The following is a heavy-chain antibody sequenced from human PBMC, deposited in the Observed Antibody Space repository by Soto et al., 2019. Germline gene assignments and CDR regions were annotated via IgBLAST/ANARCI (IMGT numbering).Heavy chain of an antibody. CDR2: ISGSGGST. D-gene: IGHD6-13*01. CDR3: AKDGPSIAAAGMSEYYYYGMDV. V-gene: IGHV3-23*01. J-gene: IGHJ6*02. CDR1: GFTFSSYA. Sequence: EVQLLESGGGLVQPGGSLRLSCAASGFTFSSYAMSWVRQAPGKGLEWVSAISGSGGSTYDADSAKGRFTSSRDNSKNTLYLQLNSLRAEDTAVYYCAKDGPSIAAAGMSEYYYYGMDVWGQGTTVTVSS.